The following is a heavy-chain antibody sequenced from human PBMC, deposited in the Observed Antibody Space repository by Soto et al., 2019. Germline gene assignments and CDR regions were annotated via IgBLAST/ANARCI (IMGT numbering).Heavy chain of an antibody. D-gene: IGHD3-3*01. J-gene: IGHJ4*02. Sequence: GASVKVSCKASGYTFTSYGISWVRQAPGQGLEWMGWISAYNGNTNYAQKLQGRVTMTTDTSTSTAYMELRSLRSDDTAVYYCARIYYDFWSGYRPNFDYWGQGTLVTVSS. CDR2: ISAYNGNT. V-gene: IGHV1-18*01. CDR1: GYTFTSYG. CDR3: ARIYYDFWSGYRPNFDY.